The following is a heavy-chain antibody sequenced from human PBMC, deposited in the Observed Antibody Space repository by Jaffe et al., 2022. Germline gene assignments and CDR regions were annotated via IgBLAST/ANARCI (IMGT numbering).Heavy chain of an antibody. CDR2: VYSSGST. CDR1: GDSISGSTDY. J-gene: IGHJ5*02. Sequence: QVQLQESGPGLVKPSETLSLTCTVSGDSISGSTDYWSWIRQSAGEGLEWIGRVYSSGSTNYNPTLKSRVTISVDTSKNQLSLELHAVTAADTAVYYCARAYGHRFDPWGQGTPVIVSS. D-gene: IGHD3-10*01. V-gene: IGHV4-61*02. CDR3: ARAYGHRFDP.